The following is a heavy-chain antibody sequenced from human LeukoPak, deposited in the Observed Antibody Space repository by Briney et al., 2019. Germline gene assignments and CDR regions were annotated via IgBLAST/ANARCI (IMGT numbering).Heavy chain of an antibody. D-gene: IGHD4-23*01. Sequence: SETLSLTCTVSGGSISSSSYYWGWIRQPSGKGLEWIGSIYYSGSTYYNPSLKSRVTISVDTSKNQFSLKLSSVTAADTAVYYCARHRTTVVTPDWFDPWGQGTLVTVSS. CDR2: IYYSGST. J-gene: IGHJ5*02. CDR1: GGSISSSSYY. V-gene: IGHV4-39*01. CDR3: ARHRTTVVTPDWFDP.